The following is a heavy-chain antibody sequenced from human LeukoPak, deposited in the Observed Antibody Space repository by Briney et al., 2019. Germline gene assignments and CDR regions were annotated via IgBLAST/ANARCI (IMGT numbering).Heavy chain of an antibody. CDR2: IYAGGRT. V-gene: IGHV3-53*01. J-gene: IGHJ4*02. CDR3: AKESGYDVDFDY. CDR1: GLTVSSNY. D-gene: IGHD5-12*01. Sequence: GGSLRLSCAASGLTVSSNYMSWVRQAPGRGLEWVSVIYAGGRTYYADSVKGRFTISRDNSKNTLYLQMNSLRADDTAVYYCAKESGYDVDFDYWGQGTLVTVSS.